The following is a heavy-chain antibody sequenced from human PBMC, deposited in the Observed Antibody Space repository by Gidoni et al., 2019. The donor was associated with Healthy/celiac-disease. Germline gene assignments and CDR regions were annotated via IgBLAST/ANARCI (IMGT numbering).Heavy chain of an antibody. Sequence: EVQLLESGGGLVQPGGSLRLSCAASGFTFSSYAMSWVRQAPGKGLEWVSAISGSGGSTYYADSVKGRFTISRDNSKNTLYLQMNSLRAEDTAVYYCATEEALGGGSGWPYWYFDLWGRGTLVTVSS. CDR1: GFTFSSYA. J-gene: IGHJ2*01. V-gene: IGHV3-23*01. CDR2: ISGSGGST. D-gene: IGHD6-19*01. CDR3: ATEEALGGGSGWPYWYFDL.